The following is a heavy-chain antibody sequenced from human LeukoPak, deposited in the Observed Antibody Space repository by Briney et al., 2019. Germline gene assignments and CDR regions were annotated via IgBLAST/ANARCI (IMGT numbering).Heavy chain of an antibody. V-gene: IGHV1-8*02. Sequence: GASVKVSCKASGYTFTSYGISWVRQATGQGLEWMGWMNPNSGNTGYAQKFQGRVTMTRNTSISTAYMELSSLRSEDTAVYYCARGFQGPYLGRLLDYWGQGTLVTVSS. CDR3: ARGFQGPYLGRLLDY. CDR1: GYTFTSYG. J-gene: IGHJ4*02. D-gene: IGHD2-21*01. CDR2: MNPNSGNT.